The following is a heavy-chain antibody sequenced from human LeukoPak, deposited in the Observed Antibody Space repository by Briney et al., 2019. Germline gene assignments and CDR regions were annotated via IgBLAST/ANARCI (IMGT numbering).Heavy chain of an antibody. CDR2: IYYSGST. CDR1: GGSISSYY. CDR3: ARDFVAARRLNWFDP. D-gene: IGHD6-6*01. J-gene: IGHJ5*02. V-gene: IGHV4-59*01. Sequence: SETLSLTCTVSGGSISSYYWSWIRQPPGKGLEWIGYIYYSGSTNYNPSLKSRVTISVDTSKNQFSLKLSSVTAADTAVYYCARDFVAARRLNWFDPWGQGTLVTVSS.